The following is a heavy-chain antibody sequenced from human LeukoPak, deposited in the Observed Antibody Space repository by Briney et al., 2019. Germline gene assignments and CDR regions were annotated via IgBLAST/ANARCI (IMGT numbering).Heavy chain of an antibody. CDR3: ARRNYYGSSGYLPDAVDM. Sequence: PGGSLRLSCAPSGFTFSTYSMSWVPQAPEKGVEWVANIKQDGSEKYYVHSVKGRFTISRDNAKNSLYLQINTLRAEDTAVYYCARRNYYGSSGYLPDAVDMWGKGTMVTVS. CDR1: GFTFSTYS. CDR2: IKQDGSEK. V-gene: IGHV3-7*01. J-gene: IGHJ3*02. D-gene: IGHD3-22*01.